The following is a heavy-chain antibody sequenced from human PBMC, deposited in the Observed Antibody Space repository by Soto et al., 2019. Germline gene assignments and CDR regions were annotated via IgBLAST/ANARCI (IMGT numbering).Heavy chain of an antibody. Sequence: GASVKVSSKAPGYTFTAYAIHWARQATGNRLEWMGWMNPNSGNTGYAQKFQGRVTMTRNTSISTAYMELSSLRSEDTAVYYCARSYCSSTSCYAGVWFDPWGQGTLVTVSS. V-gene: IGHV1-8*01. CDR3: ARSYCSSTSCYAGVWFDP. CDR2: MNPNSGNT. J-gene: IGHJ5*02. D-gene: IGHD2-2*01. CDR1: GYTFTAYA.